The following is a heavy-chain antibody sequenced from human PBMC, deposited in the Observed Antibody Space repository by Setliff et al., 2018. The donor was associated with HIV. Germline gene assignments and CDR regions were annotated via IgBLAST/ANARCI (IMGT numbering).Heavy chain of an antibody. J-gene: IGHJ3*02. V-gene: IGHV1-69*05. Sequence: SVKVSCKASGGTFSSYAISWVRQAPGQGLEWMGGIISIFGTANYAQKFQGRVTIATDESTSTAYMELSSLRSEDTAVYYCRWGPAAIWDAFDIWGQGTMVTVSS. D-gene: IGHD2-2*01. CDR2: IISIFGTA. CDR1: GGTFSSYA. CDR3: RWGPAAIWDAFDI.